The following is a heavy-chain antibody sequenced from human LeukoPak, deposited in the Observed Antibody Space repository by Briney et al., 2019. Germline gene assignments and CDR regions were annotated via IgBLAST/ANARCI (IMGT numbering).Heavy chain of an antibody. CDR1: GGSISSSSYY. Sequence: SETLSLTCTVSGGSISSSSYYWGWIRQPPGKGLEWIGSIYYSGSTYYNPSLKSRVTISVDTSKNQFSLKLSSVTAADTAVYYCARVDYDILTGYHQNWFDPWGQGTLVTVSS. CDR2: IYYSGST. D-gene: IGHD3-9*01. CDR3: ARVDYDILTGYHQNWFDP. J-gene: IGHJ5*02. V-gene: IGHV4-39*07.